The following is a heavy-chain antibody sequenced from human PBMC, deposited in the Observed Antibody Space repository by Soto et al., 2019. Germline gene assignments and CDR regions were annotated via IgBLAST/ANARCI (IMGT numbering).Heavy chain of an antibody. V-gene: IGHV3-49*03. CDR2: IRSKAYGGTT. CDR3: TSLVYYDILTGYWGDAFDI. CDR1: GFTFGDYA. J-gene: IGHJ3*02. Sequence: GGSLRLSCTASGFTFGDYAMSWFRQAPGKGLEWVGFIRSKAYGGTTEYAASVKGRFTISRDDSKSIAYLQMNSLKTEDTAVYYCTSLVYYDILTGYWGDAFDIWGQGTMVTVSS. D-gene: IGHD3-9*01.